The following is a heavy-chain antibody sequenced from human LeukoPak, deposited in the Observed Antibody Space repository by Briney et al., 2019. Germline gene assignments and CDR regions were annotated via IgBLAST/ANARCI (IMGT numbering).Heavy chain of an antibody. V-gene: IGHV3-23*01. Sequence: PSGSLTLSCAASGFTFSSYALSWVRQAQGQGLEWVSTLNGSGSSTYYADSVKGRFTISRDNSKNTLYLQMNSLRAEDTAVYYCAKDRTVTTPLKWFDPWGQGTLVTVSS. CDR1: GFTFSSYA. J-gene: IGHJ5*02. D-gene: IGHD4-17*01. CDR2: LNGSGSST. CDR3: AKDRTVTTPLKWFDP.